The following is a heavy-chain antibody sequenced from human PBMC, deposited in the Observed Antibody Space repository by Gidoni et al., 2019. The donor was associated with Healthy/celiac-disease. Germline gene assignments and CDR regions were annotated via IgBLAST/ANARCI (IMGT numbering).Heavy chain of an antibody. J-gene: IGHJ4*02. CDR1: GFTFSSYA. CDR3: AKEEGVGYYYDSSGYYLG. V-gene: IGHV3-23*04. Sequence: EVQLVESGGGLVQPGGSLRLSCAASGFTFSSYAMSWVRQAPGKGLEWVSAISGSGGSTYYADSVKGRFTISRDNSKNTLYLQMNSLRAEDTAVYYCAKEEGVGYYYDSSGYYLGWGQGTLVTVSS. CDR2: ISGSGGST. D-gene: IGHD3-22*01.